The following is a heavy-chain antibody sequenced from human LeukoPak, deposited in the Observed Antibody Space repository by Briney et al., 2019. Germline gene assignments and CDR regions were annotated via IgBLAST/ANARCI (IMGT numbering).Heavy chain of an antibody. D-gene: IGHD6-6*01. J-gene: IGHJ6*02. V-gene: IGHV3-30-3*01. CDR2: ISYDGSNK. CDR3: SGRGAARQLSTIYPYYYYGMDV. CDR1: GFTFSSYA. Sequence: GRSLRLSCAASGFTFSSYAMHWVRQAPGKGLEWVAVISYDGSNKYYADSVKGRFTISRDNSKNTLYLQMNSLRAEDTAVYYCSGRGAARQLSTIYPYYYYGMDVWGQGTTVTVSS.